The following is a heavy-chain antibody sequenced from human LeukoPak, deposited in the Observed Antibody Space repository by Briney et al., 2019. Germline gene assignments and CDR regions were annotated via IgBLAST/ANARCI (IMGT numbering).Heavy chain of an antibody. CDR2: ITPFNGNT. D-gene: IGHD1-26*01. CDR1: GYTFTYRY. CDR3: ASAVGATMALDY. J-gene: IGHJ4*02. Sequence: SVKVSCKASGYTFTYRYLHWVRQAPGQALEWMGWITPFNGNTNYAQKFQDRVTITRDRSMSTAYMELSSLRSEDTAMYYCASAVGATMALDYWGQGTLVTVSS. V-gene: IGHV1-45*02.